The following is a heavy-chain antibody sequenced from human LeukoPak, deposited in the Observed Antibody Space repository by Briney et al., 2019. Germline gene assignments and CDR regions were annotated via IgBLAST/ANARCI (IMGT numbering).Heavy chain of an antibody. CDR3: VRLRHRSRGNWFDP. Sequence: ASVKVSCKASGGTFSSYAISWVRQAPGQGLEWMGGIIPIFGTANYAQKFQGRVTITADESTSTAYMELSSLRSEDTAVYYCVRLRHRSRGNWFDPWGQGTLVTVSS. CDR2: IIPIFGTA. CDR1: GGTFSSYA. J-gene: IGHJ5*02. V-gene: IGHV1-69*13. D-gene: IGHD2-15*01.